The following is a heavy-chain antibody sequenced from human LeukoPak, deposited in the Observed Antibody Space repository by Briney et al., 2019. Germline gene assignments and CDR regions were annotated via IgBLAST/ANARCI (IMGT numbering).Heavy chain of an antibody. Sequence: GGSLRLSCAASGFTFSSYSMNWVRQAPGKGLEWVSSISSSSSYIYYADSVKGRFTISRDNAKNSLYLQMNSLRAEDTAVYYCARDQYLYYDILTGLFDYWGQGTLVTVSS. V-gene: IGHV3-21*01. J-gene: IGHJ4*02. CDR2: ISSSSSYI. D-gene: IGHD3-9*01. CDR1: GFTFSSYS. CDR3: ARDQYLYYDILTGLFDY.